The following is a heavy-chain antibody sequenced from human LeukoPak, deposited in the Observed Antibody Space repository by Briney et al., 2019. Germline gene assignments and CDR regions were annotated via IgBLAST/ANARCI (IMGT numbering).Heavy chain of an antibody. Sequence: SETLSLTCTVSGGSISSYYWSWIRQPPGKGLEWIGYIYYSGSTNYNPSLKSRVTISVDTSKNQFSLKLSSVTAADTAVYYCARHHNGPTDYWGQGTLVTVSS. V-gene: IGHV4-59*01. D-gene: IGHD2-8*01. J-gene: IGHJ4*02. CDR1: GGSISSYY. CDR2: IYYSGST. CDR3: ARHHNGPTDY.